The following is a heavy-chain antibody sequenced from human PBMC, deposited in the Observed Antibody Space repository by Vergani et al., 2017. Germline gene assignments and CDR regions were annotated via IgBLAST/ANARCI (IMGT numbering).Heavy chain of an antibody. V-gene: IGHV1-2*02. J-gene: IGHJ6*02. CDR3: AREGITMVRGVMYYYGMDV. D-gene: IGHD3-10*01. CDR2: INPNSGGT. CDR1: GYTFTGYY. Sequence: HVQLVQSGAEVKKPGASVKVSCKASGYTFTGYYMHWVRQAPGQGLEWMGWINPNSGGTNYAQKFQGRVTMTRDTSISTAYMELSRLRSDDTAVYYCAREGITMVRGVMYYYGMDVWGQGTTVTVSS.